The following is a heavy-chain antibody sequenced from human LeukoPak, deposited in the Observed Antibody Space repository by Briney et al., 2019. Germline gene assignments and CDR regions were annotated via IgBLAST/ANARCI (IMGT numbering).Heavy chain of an antibody. CDR2: IFHSGST. Sequence: SETLSLTCTVSGGSISSYYWSWIRQPPGKGLEWIWYIFHSGSTSYNPSLKSRVTISVDTSKNQFSLKLSSVTAADTAVYYCARRYYDSSGYYYFDYWGQGTLVTVSS. CDR1: GGSISSYY. V-gene: IGHV4-59*01. J-gene: IGHJ4*02. CDR3: ARRYYDSSGYYYFDY. D-gene: IGHD3-22*01.